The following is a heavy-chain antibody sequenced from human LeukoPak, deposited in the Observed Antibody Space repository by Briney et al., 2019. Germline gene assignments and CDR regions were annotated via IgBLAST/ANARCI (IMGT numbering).Heavy chain of an antibody. V-gene: IGHV4-59*01. CDR3: ARGRRVAGEYYFDY. CDR2: IYYSGST. J-gene: IGHJ4*01. CDR1: GGSISSYY. Sequence: SETLSLTCTVSGGSISSYYWSWIRQPPGKGLEWIGYIYYSGSTNYNPSLKSRVTISVDTSKNQFSLKLSSVTAADTAVYYCARGRRVAGEYYFDYWGQEPWSPSPQ. D-gene: IGHD6-19*01.